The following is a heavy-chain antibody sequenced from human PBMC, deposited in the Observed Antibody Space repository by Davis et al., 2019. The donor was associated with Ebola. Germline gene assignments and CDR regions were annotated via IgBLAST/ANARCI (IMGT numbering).Heavy chain of an antibody. CDR2: ISYDGSNK. V-gene: IGHV3-30*18. CDR1: GFTFSSYG. Sequence: GGSLRLSCAASGFTFSSYGMHWVRQAPGKGLEWVAVISYDGSNKYYADSVKGRFTISRDNSKNTLYLQMNSLRAEDTAVYYCAKDGPLAAPFDYWGQGTLVTVSS. CDR3: AKDGPLAAPFDY. D-gene: IGHD6-6*01. J-gene: IGHJ4*02.